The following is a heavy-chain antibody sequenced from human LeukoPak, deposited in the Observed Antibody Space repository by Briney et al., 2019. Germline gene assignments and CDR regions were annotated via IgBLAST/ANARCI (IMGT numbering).Heavy chain of an antibody. V-gene: IGHV1-2*02. D-gene: IGHD5-18*01. J-gene: IGHJ4*02. CDR2: INPNNGGT. CDR3: ASGYNYVPPF. Sequence: ASVKVSCKASGYTFTGYYIHWVRQAPGQGLEWMGWINPNNGGTNYAQKFQGRVTMTRDTSISTAYMELSSLRSDDTAVYYCASGYNYVPPFWGQGTLVTVSS. CDR1: GYTFTGYY.